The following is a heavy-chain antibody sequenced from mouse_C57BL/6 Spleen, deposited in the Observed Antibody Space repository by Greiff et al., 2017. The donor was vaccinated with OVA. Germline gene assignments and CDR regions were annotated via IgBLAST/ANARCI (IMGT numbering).Heavy chain of an antibody. J-gene: IGHJ4*01. CDR3: ARLGGYYAMDY. V-gene: IGHV1-69*01. Sequence: QVQLQQPGAELVMPGASVKLSCKASGYTFTSYWMHWVKQRPGQGLEWIGEIDPSDSYTNYNQKFKGKSTLTVDKSSSTAYMQLSSLTSEDSAVYYCARLGGYYAMDYWGQGTSVTVSS. CDR2: IDPSDSYT. CDR1: GYTFTSYW.